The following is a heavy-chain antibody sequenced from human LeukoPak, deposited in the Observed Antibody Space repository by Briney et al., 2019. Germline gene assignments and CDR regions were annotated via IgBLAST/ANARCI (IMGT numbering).Heavy chain of an antibody. CDR2: ISPDGREK. Sequence: GGSLRLSCSASGFTFSNFWMTWVRQAPGKGLECLANISPDGREKYYMDSVKGRFTISRDNAKNSVYLQMNSLRAEDTAVYYCARFGTYGRLWGQGTLVTVSS. CDR1: GFTFSNFW. CDR3: ARFGTYGRL. J-gene: IGHJ4*02. V-gene: IGHV3-7*01. D-gene: IGHD3-10*01.